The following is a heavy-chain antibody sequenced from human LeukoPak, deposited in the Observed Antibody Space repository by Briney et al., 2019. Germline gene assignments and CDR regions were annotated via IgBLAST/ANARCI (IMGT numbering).Heavy chain of an antibody. J-gene: IGHJ6*02. D-gene: IGHD3-10*01. Sequence: GGSLRLSCAASGFTFSKYDMYWIRQAPGKGLECVSVISRDGTTYYADSVKGRFTISRDNSQNTLYLQMNSLRAEDTAVYYCARDSMVRGVIYYYYGMDVWGQGTTVTVSS. CDR1: GFTFSKYD. CDR2: ISRDGTT. V-gene: IGHV3-66*01. CDR3: ARDSMVRGVIYYYYGMDV.